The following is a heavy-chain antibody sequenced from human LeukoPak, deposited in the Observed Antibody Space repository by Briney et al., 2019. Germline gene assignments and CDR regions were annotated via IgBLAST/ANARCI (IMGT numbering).Heavy chain of an antibody. CDR3: ARLQGGLYSF. D-gene: IGHD2-21*01. J-gene: IGHJ4*02. V-gene: IGHV3-30*14. CDR2: ISYDGSDK. Sequence: PGRSLRLSCAASGFTFSSYALHWVRQAPGKGLEWVAIISYDGSDKYYADSVKGRFTISRDNSKNTLYLQMNSLRAEDTAVYYCARLQGGLYSFWGQGTLVTVSS. CDR1: GFTFSSYA.